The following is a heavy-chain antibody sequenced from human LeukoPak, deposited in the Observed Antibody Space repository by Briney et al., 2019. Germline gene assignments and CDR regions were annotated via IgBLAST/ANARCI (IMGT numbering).Heavy chain of an antibody. CDR2: IYYNGDT. D-gene: IGHD4-11*01. Sequence: PSETRSLTCSVSGGSISSSRSYWGWIRQTPGKGLEWVGSIYYNGDTYYNPSFKSRVSMSVDTAKNQISLILTSVTAADTAVYYCSREGYSCPNWFDTWGQGTLVTVSS. V-gene: IGHV4-39*07. J-gene: IGHJ5*02. CDR1: GGSISSSRSY. CDR3: SREGYSCPNWFDT.